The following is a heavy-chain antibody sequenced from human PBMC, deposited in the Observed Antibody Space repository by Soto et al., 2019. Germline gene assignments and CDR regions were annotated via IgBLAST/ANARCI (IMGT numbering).Heavy chain of an antibody. Sequence: EVQLVESGRGLVQPGGSLRLSCAASGFTFSSYWMSWVRQAPGKGLEWVANIKQDGSEKYYVDSVKGRFTISRDNAKNSLYLQMNSLRAEDTAVYYCATLKGDWSGYYIYYYYMDVWGKGTTVTVSS. J-gene: IGHJ6*03. CDR1: GFTFSSYW. V-gene: IGHV3-7*01. D-gene: IGHD3-3*01. CDR3: ATLKGDWSGYYIYYYYMDV. CDR2: IKQDGSEK.